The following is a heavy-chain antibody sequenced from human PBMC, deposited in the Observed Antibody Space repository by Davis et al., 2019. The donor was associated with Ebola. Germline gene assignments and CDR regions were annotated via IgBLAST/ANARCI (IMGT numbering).Heavy chain of an antibody. Sequence: SLKISCAASGFTFGDYAMHWVRQAPGKGLEWVSGINWNSGSIVYADSVKGRFTISRDNAKNSLYLQMNSLRAEDTAVYYCARDSTTVTPWYFDYWGQGTLVTVSS. D-gene: IGHD4-11*01. CDR2: INWNSGSI. J-gene: IGHJ4*02. V-gene: IGHV3-9*01. CDR3: ARDSTTVTPWYFDY. CDR1: GFTFGDYA.